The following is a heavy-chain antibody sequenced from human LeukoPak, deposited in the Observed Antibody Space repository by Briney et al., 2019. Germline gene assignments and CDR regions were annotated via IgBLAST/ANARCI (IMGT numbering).Heavy chain of an antibody. CDR2: INHSGST. CDR1: GGSFSGYY. J-gene: IGHJ4*02. CDR3: ARHSPYYYDSSGFEGYYFDY. D-gene: IGHD3-22*01. Sequence: SETLSLTCAVYGGSFSGYYWSWIRQPPGKGLEWIGEINHSGSTNYNPSLKSRVTISVDTSKNQFSLKLSSVTAADTAVYYCARHSPYYYDSSGFEGYYFDYWGQGTLVTVSS. V-gene: IGHV4-34*01.